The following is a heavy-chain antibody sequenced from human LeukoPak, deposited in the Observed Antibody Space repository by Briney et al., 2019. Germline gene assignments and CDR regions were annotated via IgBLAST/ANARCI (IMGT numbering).Heavy chain of an antibody. CDR3: ARDDGSYSLDY. J-gene: IGHJ4*02. CDR2: IHYSGRT. V-gene: IGHV4-59*01. D-gene: IGHD1-26*01. Sequence: PSETLSLTCTVSGGSISSFHWSWIRQPPGKGLEWIAYIHYSGRTNYNPSLKSRVTISVDTSKNQFSLKLSSVTAADTAVYYCARDDGSYSLDYWGQGTLVTVSS. CDR1: GGSISSFH.